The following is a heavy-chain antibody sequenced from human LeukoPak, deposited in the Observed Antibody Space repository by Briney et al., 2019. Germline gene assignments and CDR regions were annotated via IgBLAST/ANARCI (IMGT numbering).Heavy chain of an antibody. D-gene: IGHD1-26*01. CDR3: GGGSGGGELLLSDYFDY. V-gene: IGHV1-46*01. CDR1: GYTFTGYY. CDR2: INPSGGST. Sequence: ASVKVSCKASGYTFTGYYMHWVRQAPGQGLEWMGIINPSGGSTSYAQKFQGRVTMTRDTSTSTVYMELSSLRSEDTAVYYCGGGSGGGELLLSDYFDYWGQGTLVTVSS. J-gene: IGHJ4*02.